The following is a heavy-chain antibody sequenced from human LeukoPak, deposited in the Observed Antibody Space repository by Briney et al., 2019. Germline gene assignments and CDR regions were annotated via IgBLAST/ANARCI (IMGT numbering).Heavy chain of an antibody. Sequence: PGGSLRLSCAASGFTFSDYYMTWIRQAPGKGLEWVSYISSSGITIYYADSVKGRFTISRDNAKNSLYLQMNSLRAEDTALYYCARVSDISVAAYFDYWGQGTLVTVSS. D-gene: IGHD6-19*01. CDR3: ARVSDISVAAYFDY. V-gene: IGHV3-11*01. CDR2: ISSSGITI. CDR1: GFTFSDYY. J-gene: IGHJ4*02.